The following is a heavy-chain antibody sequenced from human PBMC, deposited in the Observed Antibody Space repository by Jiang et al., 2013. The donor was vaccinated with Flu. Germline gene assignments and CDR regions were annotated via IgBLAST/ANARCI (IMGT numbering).Heavy chain of an antibody. Sequence: GYYWSWIRQPPGKGLEWIGEINHSGSTNYNPSLKSRVTISVDTSKNQFSLKLSSVTAADTAVYYCARGIGERGSTSSGWFDPWGQGTLVTVSS. J-gene: IGHJ5*02. CDR3: ARGIGERGSTSSGWFDP. D-gene: IGHD2-2*01. CDR2: INHSGST. V-gene: IGHV4-34*01. CDR1: GYY.